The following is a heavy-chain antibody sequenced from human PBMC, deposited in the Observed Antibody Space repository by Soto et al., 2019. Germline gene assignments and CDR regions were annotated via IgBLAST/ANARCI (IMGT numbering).Heavy chain of an antibody. CDR3: AREVNDYVWGSYRYMSH. CDR1: GYTFTSYG. J-gene: IGHJ4*02. D-gene: IGHD3-16*02. V-gene: IGHV1-18*04. Sequence: ASVKVSCKASGYTFTSYGISWVRQAPGQGLEWMGWISAYNGNTNYAQKLQGRVTMTTDTSTSTAYMELRSLRSDDTAVYYCAREVNDYVWGSYRYMSHWGQGTLVTVSS. CDR2: ISAYNGNT.